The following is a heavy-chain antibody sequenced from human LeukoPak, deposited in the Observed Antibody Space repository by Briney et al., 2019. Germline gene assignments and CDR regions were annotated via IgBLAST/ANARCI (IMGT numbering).Heavy chain of an antibody. CDR3: AAGPDSSAAMDY. V-gene: IGHV1-24*01. CDR2: FDPEDGEA. CDR1: GYSLSELS. D-gene: IGHD6-25*01. J-gene: IGHJ4*02. Sequence: ASVKVSCKVSGYSLSELSIYWVRQSPGEGLEWMGGFDPEDGEAIYAQKFQGRFTMTEDTSTHTVYMELSSLRYEDTAVYFCAAGPDSSAAMDYWGQGTLVTVSS.